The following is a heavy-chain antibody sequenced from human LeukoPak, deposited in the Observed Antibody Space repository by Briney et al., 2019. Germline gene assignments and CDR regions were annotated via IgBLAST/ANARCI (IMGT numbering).Heavy chain of an antibody. CDR1: GFTFSSYG. V-gene: IGHV3-30*18. CDR3: AKELVLPHFDY. CDR2: ILYDGSNK. Sequence: QTGGSLRLSCAASGFTFSSYGMHWVRQAPGKGLEWVAVILYDGSNKYYADSVKGRFTISRDNSKNTLYLQMNSLRAEDTAVYYCAKELVLPHFDYWGQGTLVTVSS. J-gene: IGHJ4*02. D-gene: IGHD6-6*01.